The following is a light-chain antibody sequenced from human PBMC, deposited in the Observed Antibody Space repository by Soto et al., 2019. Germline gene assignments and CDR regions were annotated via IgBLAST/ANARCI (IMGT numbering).Light chain of an antibody. V-gene: IGLV2-11*01. Sequence: QSALTQPRSVSGSPGQSVAISCTGTSRDIEAYDYVSWYQQHPGKAPKLIISEVNKRPSGVSYRFSGSKSGNTASLTISGLQGEDEADYSCCPFAGSYYVFGPGTKLTAL. CDR2: EVN. CDR3: CPFAGSYYV. CDR1: SRDIEAYDY. J-gene: IGLJ1*01.